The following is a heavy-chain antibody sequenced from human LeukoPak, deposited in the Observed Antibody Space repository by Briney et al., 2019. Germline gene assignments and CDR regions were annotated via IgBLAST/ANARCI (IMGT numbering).Heavy chain of an antibody. CDR2: IKQDGSEK. CDR1: GFTFRSYW. CDR3: ARDGGPVNC. V-gene: IGHV3-7*01. D-gene: IGHD3-16*01. Sequence: GGSLRLSCAASGFTFRSYWMSWVRQVPGKGLEWVANIKQDGSEKYYVDSLKGRFTISRDNAKKSLYLQMNSLRAEDTAVYFCARDGGPVNCWGQGTLVIVSS. J-gene: IGHJ4*02.